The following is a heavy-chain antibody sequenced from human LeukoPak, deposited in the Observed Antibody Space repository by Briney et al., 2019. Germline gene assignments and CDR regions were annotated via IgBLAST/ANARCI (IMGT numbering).Heavy chain of an antibody. CDR1: GYSISSGYY. CDR2: IYHTGST. CDR3: ASDRSGYYYVDY. J-gene: IGHJ4*02. D-gene: IGHD3-22*01. V-gene: IGHV4-38-2*02. Sequence: SETLSLACTVSGYSISSGYYWGWIRQPPGKGLEWIGNIYHTGSTYYNPSLKSRVTISVDTSKNQFSLKLSSVTAADTAVYFCASDRSGYYYVDYWGQGTLVTVSS.